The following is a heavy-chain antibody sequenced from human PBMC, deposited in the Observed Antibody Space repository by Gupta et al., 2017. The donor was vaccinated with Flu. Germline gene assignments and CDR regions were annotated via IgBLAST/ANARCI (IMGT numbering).Heavy chain of an antibody. Sequence: YVVHWVRQAPGQRLEWMGWIYGANGKTKYSQKFQGRVIITRDTSAGTAYMDLDSLTSEDTAVYYCARGSYYDDYWSDYYTGYWFDPWGQGTLVTGSS. CDR1: YV. D-gene: IGHD3-3*01. V-gene: IGHV1-3*01. J-gene: IGHJ5*02. CDR2: IYGANGKT. CDR3: ARGSYYDDYWSDYYTGYWFDP.